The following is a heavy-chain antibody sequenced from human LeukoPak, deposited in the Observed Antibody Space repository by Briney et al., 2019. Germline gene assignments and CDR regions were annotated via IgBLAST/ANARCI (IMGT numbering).Heavy chain of an antibody. V-gene: IGHV3-7*01. CDR2: IKQDGSEK. CDR1: GFTFSSYW. CDR3: ARDAEYSSSRFLDY. J-gene: IGHJ4*02. D-gene: IGHD6-6*01. Sequence: PGGSLRLSCAASGFTFSSYWMSWVRQAPGKGLEWVANIKQDGSEKDYVDSMKGRFTNSRDNAKNSLYLQMNSLRAEDTAVYYCARDAEYSSSRFLDYWGQGTLVTVSS.